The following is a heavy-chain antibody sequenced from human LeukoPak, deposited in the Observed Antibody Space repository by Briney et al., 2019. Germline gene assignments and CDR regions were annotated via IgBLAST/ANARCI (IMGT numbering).Heavy chain of an antibody. CDR1: GFIVSNNY. Sequence: PGGSLRLSCAGSGFIVSNNYMTWVRQAPGKGLEWVSVIYKDGSTYYADSVKGRFTISRDNSKNTVYLQMNSLRAEDTAVYYCARGYCSGRSCYTWYSDYWGQGTLVTVSS. CDR2: IYKDGST. CDR3: ARGYCSGRSCYTWYSDY. V-gene: IGHV3-53*01. D-gene: IGHD2-15*01. J-gene: IGHJ4*02.